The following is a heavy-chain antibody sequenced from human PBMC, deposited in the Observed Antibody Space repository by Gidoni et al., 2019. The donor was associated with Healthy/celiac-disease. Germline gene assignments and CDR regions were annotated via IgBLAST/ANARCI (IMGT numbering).Heavy chain of an antibody. CDR2: INHSGST. V-gene: IGHV4-34*01. J-gene: IGHJ4*02. CDR3: ARRSFTYYYDSSGWRD. CDR1: GGSFRGYY. Sequence: QVQLQQWGAGLLKPSETLSLTCAVYGGSFRGYYWSWIRQPPGKGLEWIGEINHSGSTNYNPSLKSRVTISVETSKNQFSLKLSSVTAADTAVYYCARRSFTYYYDSSGWRDWGQGTLVTVSS. D-gene: IGHD3-22*01.